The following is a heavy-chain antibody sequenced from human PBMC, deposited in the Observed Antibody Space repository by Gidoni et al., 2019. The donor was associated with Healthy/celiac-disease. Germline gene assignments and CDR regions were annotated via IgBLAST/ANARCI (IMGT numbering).Heavy chain of an antibody. J-gene: IGHJ6*02. V-gene: IGHV3-9*01. D-gene: IGHD3-10*01. CDR2: ISWNSGSI. Sequence: EVQLVESGGGWVQPGRSLRLSCAASGFTFDDYAMHWVRQAPGKGREWVSGISWNSGSIGYADSVKGRFTISRDNAKNSLYLQMNSLRAEDTALYYCAKGRHGYGSGDYYYGMDVWGQGTTVTVSS. CDR3: AKGRHGYGSGDYYYGMDV. CDR1: GFTFDDYA.